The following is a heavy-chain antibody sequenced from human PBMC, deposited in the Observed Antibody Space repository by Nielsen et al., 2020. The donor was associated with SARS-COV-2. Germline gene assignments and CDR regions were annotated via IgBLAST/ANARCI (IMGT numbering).Heavy chain of an antibody. CDR2: INTYNGIT. Sequence: ASMKVSCKASGYPFHAYGITWVRQAPGLGLEWMAWINTYNGITYYAEKFRDRVTVTTDTPTTTAYLEMRSLRSDDTAVYFCAREEQWVIKDWGQGTLVTVSS. V-gene: IGHV1-18*01. D-gene: IGHD1-26*01. CDR1: GYPFHAYG. CDR3: AREEQWVIKD. J-gene: IGHJ4*02.